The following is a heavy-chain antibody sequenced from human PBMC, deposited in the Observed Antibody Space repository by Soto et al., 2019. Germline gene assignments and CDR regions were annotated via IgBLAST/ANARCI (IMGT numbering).Heavy chain of an antibody. CDR3: ARDPGYSSSNWFDP. V-gene: IGHV3-21*01. J-gene: IGHJ5*02. Sequence: GGSLRLSCAASGFTFSSYSMNWVRQAPGRGLEWVSSISSSSSYIYYADSVKGRFTISRDNAKNSLYLQMNSLRAEDTAVYYCARDPGYSSSNWFDPWGQGTLVTVSS. CDR2: ISSSSSYI. D-gene: IGHD6-13*01. CDR1: GFTFSSYS.